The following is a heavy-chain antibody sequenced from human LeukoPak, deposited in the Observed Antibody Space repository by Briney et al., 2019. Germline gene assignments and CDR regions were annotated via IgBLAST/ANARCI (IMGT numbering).Heavy chain of an antibody. CDR2: ISYSGGST. D-gene: IGHD3-10*01. CDR1: GITLSNYG. Sequence: RGSLRLSCVVSGITLSNYGMSWDRHAPRKGLEWVAGISYSGGSTNYADSVKDRFTISRDNAKITLYLQMNSLRAEDTAVYFCAKRGVVIRVILVGFHKQAYYFDSWGQGALVTVSS. CDR3: AKRGVVIRVILVGFHKQAYYFDS. J-gene: IGHJ4*02. V-gene: IGHV3-23*01.